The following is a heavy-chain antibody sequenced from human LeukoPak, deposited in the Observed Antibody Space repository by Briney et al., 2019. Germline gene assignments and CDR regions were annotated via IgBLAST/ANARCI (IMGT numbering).Heavy chain of an antibody. Sequence: ASVKVSCKASGYTFTGYYMHWVRQAPGQGLECMGWINPNSGGTNYAQKFQGRVTMTRDTSISTAYMELSRLRSDDTAVYYCARDQRYDFWSGFAYNWFDPWGQGTLVTVSS. D-gene: IGHD3-3*01. V-gene: IGHV1-2*02. CDR3: ARDQRYDFWSGFAYNWFDP. CDR1: GYTFTGYY. CDR2: INPNSGGT. J-gene: IGHJ5*02.